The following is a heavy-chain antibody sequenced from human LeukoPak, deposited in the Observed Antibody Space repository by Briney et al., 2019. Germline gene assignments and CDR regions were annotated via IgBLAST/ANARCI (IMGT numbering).Heavy chain of an antibody. J-gene: IGHJ4*02. CDR3: ARDLLRYSGSYYDY. Sequence: GRSLRLSCAASGFTFSSYAMTWVRQAPGKGLEWVANIKQDGSEKYYVDSVKGRFTISRDNAKNSLYLQMNSLRAEDTAVYYCARDLLRYSGSYYDYWGQGTLVTVSS. CDR1: GFTFSSYA. D-gene: IGHD1-26*01. V-gene: IGHV3-7*01. CDR2: IKQDGSEK.